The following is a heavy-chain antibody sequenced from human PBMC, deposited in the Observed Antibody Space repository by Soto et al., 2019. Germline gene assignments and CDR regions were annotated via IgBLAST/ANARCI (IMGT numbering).Heavy chain of an antibody. V-gene: IGHV3-30*03. CDR2: MSYDGSNK. J-gene: IGHJ4*02. Sequence: QVQLVESGGGLVQPGESLRLSCAASGFPFSIYGMHWVRQAPGKGLEWVAVMSYDGSNKYYADSVKGRFTISRDNSKNTRYLQMSSLRPEDTAVFYCAASAHGSGGSSFDYWGQGTLVTVSS. D-gene: IGHD2-15*01. CDR1: GFPFSIYG. CDR3: AASAHGSGGSSFDY.